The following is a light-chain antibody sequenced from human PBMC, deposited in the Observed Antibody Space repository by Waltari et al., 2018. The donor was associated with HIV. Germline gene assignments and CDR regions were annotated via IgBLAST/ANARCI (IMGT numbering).Light chain of an antibody. J-gene: IGLJ1*01. CDR1: TSDIGDYNY. CDR3: SSYTGITTLLYV. V-gene: IGLV2-14*01. CDR2: GVT. Sequence: QSALTQPASVSGSPGQSITISCTGITSDIGDYNYVSWYQQHSDKAPKLIIYGVTQRPSGVSCRFSGSKSGNTASLTISGLQAEDEADYYCSSYTGITTLLYVFGSGTKVTVL.